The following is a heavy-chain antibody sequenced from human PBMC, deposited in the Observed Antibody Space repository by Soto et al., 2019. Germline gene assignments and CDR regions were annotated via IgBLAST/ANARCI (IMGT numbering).Heavy chain of an antibody. Sequence: GGSLRLSCAVSGFTFSAYWMHWVRQVPGKGLTWVSRISDDGSTATYADSVKGRFVISRDNAKNSLYLEMNTLRVDDSGLYYCARGTRVSSTGTGANWGRGTLVTVSS. CDR2: ISDDGSTA. CDR3: ARGTRVSSTGTGAN. D-gene: IGHD1-1*01. J-gene: IGHJ4*02. CDR1: GFTFSAYW. V-gene: IGHV3-74*01.